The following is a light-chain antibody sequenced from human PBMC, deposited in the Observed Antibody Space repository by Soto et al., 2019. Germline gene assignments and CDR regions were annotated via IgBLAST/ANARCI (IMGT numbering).Light chain of an antibody. J-gene: IGLJ2*01. CDR2: GNS. Sequence: QCVLTQSPSGSGAPGQRVTISCTGSSSNIGAGYDVHWYQQLPGTAPKLLIYGNSNRPSGVPDRCSGSKSGTSASLAITGLQAEDEADYYCQSYDSSLSVLFGGGTKLTVL. CDR1: SSNIGAGYD. V-gene: IGLV1-40*01. CDR3: QSYDSSLSVL.